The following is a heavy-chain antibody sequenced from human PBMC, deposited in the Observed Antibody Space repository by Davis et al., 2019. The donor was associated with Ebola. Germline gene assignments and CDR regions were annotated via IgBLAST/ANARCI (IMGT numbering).Heavy chain of an antibody. CDR2: ISSSSSYI. J-gene: IGHJ5*01. CDR3: ATSPSRRPDWFDS. V-gene: IGHV3-21*01. D-gene: IGHD2-2*01. Sequence: GGSLRLSYVASGFTFSSYSITWVRQAPGKGLEWVSSISSSSSYIFYADSVRGRFTISRDNTKNSLYLQMNSLRAEDTAVYYCATSPSRRPDWFDSWGQGTLVTVSS. CDR1: GFTFSSYS.